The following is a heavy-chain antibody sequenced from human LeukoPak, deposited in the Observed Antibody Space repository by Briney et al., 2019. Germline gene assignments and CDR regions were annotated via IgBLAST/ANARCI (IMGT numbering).Heavy chain of an antibody. D-gene: IGHD4-23*01. V-gene: IGHV1-18*01. CDR2: ISAYSGNT. Sequence: ASVKVSCKASGYTFTSYGISWVRQAPGQGLEWMGWISAYSGNTNYAQKLQGRVTMTTDTSTSTAYMELRSLRSDDTAVYYCARDGATVVTGDFDYWGQGTLVTVSS. CDR1: GYTFTSYG. J-gene: IGHJ4*02. CDR3: ARDGATVVTGDFDY.